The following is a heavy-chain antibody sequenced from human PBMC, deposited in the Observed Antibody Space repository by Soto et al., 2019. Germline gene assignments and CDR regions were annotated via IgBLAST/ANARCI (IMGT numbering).Heavy chain of an antibody. J-gene: IGHJ3*02. CDR1: GFTFSSYT. V-gene: IGHV3-21*01. Sequence: EVQLVEPGGGLVKPGGSLRLSGAAFGFTFSSYTMNWVRQAPGKGLEWVSSISSSSSYIYYADSVKGRFTISRDNAKTSLYLQMNSLRAEDTAVYYCARDRGGDLKAFDIWGQGTMVTVSS. CDR2: ISSSSSYI. D-gene: IGHD3-16*01. CDR3: ARDRGGDLKAFDI.